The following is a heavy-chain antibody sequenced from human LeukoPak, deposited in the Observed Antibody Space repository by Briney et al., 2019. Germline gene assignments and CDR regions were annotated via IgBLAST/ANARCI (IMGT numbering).Heavy chain of an antibody. J-gene: IGHJ4*02. CDR1: GFTFSSYE. Sequence: GGSLRLSCAASGFTFSSYEMNWVRQAPGKGLEWVSYISSSGSTIYYADSVKGRFTISRDIGRKSLYLQMNNLRAEDTAVYYCARDARYCGADCYSGYFDDWGQGTLVTVSS. D-gene: IGHD2-21*02. V-gene: IGHV3-48*03. CDR3: ARDARYCGADCYSGYFDD. CDR2: ISSSGSTI.